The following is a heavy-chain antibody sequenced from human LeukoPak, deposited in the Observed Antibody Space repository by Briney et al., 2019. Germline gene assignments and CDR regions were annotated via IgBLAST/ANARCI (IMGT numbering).Heavy chain of an antibody. Sequence: ASVKVSCKASGYTFTGYYMHWVRQAPGQGLEWMGWIDPNHGDTNYAQKFQDRVSMTRDTSISTAYMHLSRLRSDDTAVYYCARDFGTTPLWGGWGQGTLVTVSS. J-gene: IGHJ4*02. D-gene: IGHD2/OR15-2a*01. CDR2: IDPNHGDT. CDR1: GYTFTGYY. V-gene: IGHV1-2*02. CDR3: ARDFGTTPLWGG.